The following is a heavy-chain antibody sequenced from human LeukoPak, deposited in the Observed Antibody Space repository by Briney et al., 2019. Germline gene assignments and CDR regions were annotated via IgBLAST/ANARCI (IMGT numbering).Heavy chain of an antibody. V-gene: IGHV3-30*02. Sequence: GSLRLSCAASGFTFSSYGMHWVRQAPGKGLEWVAFIRFDGSNKYYADSVKGRFTISRDNSKNTLYLQMNSLRAEDTAVYYCARDVDIVVVPAAIVDAFDIWGQGTMVTVSS. CDR1: GFTFSSYG. CDR3: ARDVDIVVVPAAIVDAFDI. D-gene: IGHD2-2*03. J-gene: IGHJ3*02. CDR2: IRFDGSNK.